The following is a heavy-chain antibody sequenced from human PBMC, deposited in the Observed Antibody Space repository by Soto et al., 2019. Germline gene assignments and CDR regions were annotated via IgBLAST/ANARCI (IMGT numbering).Heavy chain of an antibody. CDR2: IIPIFGTA. D-gene: IGHD1-1*01. CDR3: ARDRGWNHGERPNYYYYYYGMDV. Sequence: GASVKVSCKASGGTFSSYAISWVRQAPGQGLEWMGGIIPIFGTANYAQKFQGRVTITADESTSTAYMELSSLRSEDTAVYYCARDRGWNHGERPNYYYYYYGMDVWGQGTTVTVSS. CDR1: GGTFSSYA. J-gene: IGHJ6*02. V-gene: IGHV1-69*13.